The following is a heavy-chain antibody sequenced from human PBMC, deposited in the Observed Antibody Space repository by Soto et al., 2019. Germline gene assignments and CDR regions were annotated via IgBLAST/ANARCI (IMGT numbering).Heavy chain of an antibody. CDR3: ARSSETYDFWSGYYLGNYYYYYMDV. CDR1: GYTFTSYD. Sequence: ASVKVSCKASGYTFTSYDINWVRQATGQGLEWMGWMNPNSGNTGYAQKFQGRVTMTRNTSISTAYMELSSLRSEDTAVYYCARSSETYDFWSGYYLGNYYYYYMDVWG. D-gene: IGHD3-3*01. J-gene: IGHJ6*03. V-gene: IGHV1-8*01. CDR2: MNPNSGNT.